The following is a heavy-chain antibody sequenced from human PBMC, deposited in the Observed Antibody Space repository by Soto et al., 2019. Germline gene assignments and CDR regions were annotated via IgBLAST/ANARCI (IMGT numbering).Heavy chain of an antibody. J-gene: IGHJ6*02. Sequence: GVSLRPSCAAAGFTFSSYSMNWVRQAPGKGLEWVSSISSSSSYIYYADSVKGRFTISRDNAKNSLYLQMNSLRAEDTAVYYCARDAGELLNYYYGMDVWGQGTTVTVSS. V-gene: IGHV3-21*01. CDR1: GFTFSSYS. CDR3: ARDAGELLNYYYGMDV. D-gene: IGHD1-26*01. CDR2: ISSSSSYI.